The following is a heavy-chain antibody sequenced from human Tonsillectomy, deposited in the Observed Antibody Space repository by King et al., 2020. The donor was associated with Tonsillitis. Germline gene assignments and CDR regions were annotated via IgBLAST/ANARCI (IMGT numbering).Heavy chain of an antibody. J-gene: IGHJ4*02. D-gene: IGHD2-21*01. CDR2: ISSSGNSI. CDR1: GFTFSNYE. V-gene: IGHV3-48*03. Sequence: VQLVESGGGLVQPGGSLRLSCAASGFTFSNYEMNWVRQAPGKGLEWVSSISSSGNSIYYADSVKGRFTISRDNAKNSLYMQMNSLRAEDTAVYYCAGDSWGGYWGQGTLVTVSS. CDR3: AGDSWGGY.